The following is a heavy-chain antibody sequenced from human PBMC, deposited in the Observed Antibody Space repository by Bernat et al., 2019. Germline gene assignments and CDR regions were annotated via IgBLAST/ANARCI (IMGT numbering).Heavy chain of an antibody. D-gene: IGHD1-1*01. Sequence: EAQLVESGGDLVQPGGSLRLSCAVSGFTVSSNYMTWVRQAPGKGLEWVSVIYTSGSTYYADSVKGRFTISSDNSKNTLYLQMNSLRGEDTAIYYCARDTSGGGDAFDIWGQGTLVTVSS. V-gene: IGHV3-66*02. CDR2: IYTSGST. CDR1: GFTVSSNY. CDR3: ARDTSGGGDAFDI. J-gene: IGHJ3*02.